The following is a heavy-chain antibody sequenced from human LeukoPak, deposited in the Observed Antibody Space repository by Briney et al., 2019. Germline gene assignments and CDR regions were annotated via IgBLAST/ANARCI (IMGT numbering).Heavy chain of an antibody. CDR3: ARDRTYYDSKNLFDP. Sequence: SVKVSCKASGSTFSSYAIRWVLHARGHALEWMGEFFTSVGTADYAQKFQGRVTITADESTSTAYMELSSLRSEDTAVYYCARDRTYYDSKNLFDPWGQGTLVTVSS. D-gene: IGHD3-22*01. CDR1: GSTFSSYA. J-gene: IGHJ5*02. V-gene: IGHV1-69*01. CDR2: FFTSVGTA.